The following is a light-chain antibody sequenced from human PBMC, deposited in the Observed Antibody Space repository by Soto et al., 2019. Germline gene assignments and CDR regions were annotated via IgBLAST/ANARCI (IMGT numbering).Light chain of an antibody. V-gene: IGKV1-5*03. CDR3: QRYNSCSWT. CDR1: QSISIW. Sequence: DIQMTQSPSTLSASVGDRVTITCRASQSISIWLAWFQQKPGQAPKLLIYSTSTLESGVPSRFSGSRSATSFTLTINRLQTDDFAAYDWQRYNSCSWTFGQGTKVEIK. J-gene: IGKJ1*01. CDR2: STS.